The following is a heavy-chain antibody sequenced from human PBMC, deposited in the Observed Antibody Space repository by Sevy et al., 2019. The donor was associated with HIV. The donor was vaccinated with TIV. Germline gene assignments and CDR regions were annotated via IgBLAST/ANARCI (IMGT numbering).Heavy chain of an antibody. J-gene: IGHJ4*02. CDR1: GFTFSSAW. CDR2: IESKIDGGTI. D-gene: IGHD6-6*01. CDR3: ATDHPPEQLVSDY. V-gene: IGHV3-15*04. Sequence: GGSLRLSCAVSGFTFSSAWMSWFRLTPGKRLEWVGRIESKIDGGTIYYAAPVKGRFSISRDDSKNTLFLQMNSLKTEDTAVYYYATDHPPEQLVSDYWGQGTLVTVSS.